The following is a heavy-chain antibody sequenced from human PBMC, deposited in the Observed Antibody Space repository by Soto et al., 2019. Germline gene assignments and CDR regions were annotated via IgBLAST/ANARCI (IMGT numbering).Heavy chain of an antibody. Sequence: LRLSCAASGFTFSSYAMSWVRQAPGKGLEWVSAISGSGGSTYYADSVKGRFTISRDNSKNTLYLQMNSLRAEDTAVYYCAKDPLYSSSYLPSYYFDYWGQGTLVTVSS. J-gene: IGHJ4*02. V-gene: IGHV3-23*01. CDR1: GFTFSSYA. CDR2: ISGSGGST. D-gene: IGHD6-13*01. CDR3: AKDPLYSSSYLPSYYFDY.